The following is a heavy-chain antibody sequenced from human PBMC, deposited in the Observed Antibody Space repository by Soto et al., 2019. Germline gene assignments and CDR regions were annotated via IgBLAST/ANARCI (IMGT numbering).Heavy chain of an antibody. CDR2: ISGSGGST. J-gene: IGHJ4*02. D-gene: IGHD3-10*01. CDR1: GCTFSSYA. Sequence: GGSLRLSCAASGCTFSSYAMSWVRQAPGKGLEWVSAISGSGGSTYYADSVKGRFTISRDNSKNTLYLQMNSLRAEDTAVYYCAKDPLPPFMVRGVISKSYWGQGTLVTVSS. V-gene: IGHV3-23*01. CDR3: AKDPLPPFMVRGVISKSY.